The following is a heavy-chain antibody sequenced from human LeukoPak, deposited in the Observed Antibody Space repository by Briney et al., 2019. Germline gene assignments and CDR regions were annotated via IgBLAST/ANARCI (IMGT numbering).Heavy chain of an antibody. CDR1: GGSISSYY. CDR2: IYTSGSA. Sequence: SETLSLTCTVSGGSISSYYWNWIRQPAGKGLEWIGRIYTSGSANYNPSLKSRVTMSVDTSKKQFSLKLSSVTAADTAVYYCARGYSSSWNYFDYWGQGTLVTVSS. V-gene: IGHV4-4*07. J-gene: IGHJ4*02. CDR3: ARGYSSSWNYFDY. D-gene: IGHD6-13*01.